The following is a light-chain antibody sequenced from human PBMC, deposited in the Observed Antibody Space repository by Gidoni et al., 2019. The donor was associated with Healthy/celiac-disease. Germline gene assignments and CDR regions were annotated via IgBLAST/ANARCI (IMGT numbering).Light chain of an antibody. J-gene: IGLJ2*01. V-gene: IGLV3-25*03. CDR2: KDS. CDR3: QSADSSGTYVV. CDR1: ALPKQY. Sequence: SYELTKPPQVSVSTGQTARINCSGDALPKQYAYWYQQKPGQAPVLVLDKDSERPSGIPERFSGSNSGTTVTLTISGVQSEDEADYYCQSADSSGTYVVFGGGTKLTVL.